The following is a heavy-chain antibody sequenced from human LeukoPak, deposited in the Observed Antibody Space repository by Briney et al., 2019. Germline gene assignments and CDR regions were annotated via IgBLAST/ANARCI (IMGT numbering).Heavy chain of an antibody. V-gene: IGHV3-7*03. CDR3: AKDRFGELQAGDYFDY. D-gene: IGHD3-10*01. CDR1: GFTFTNNF. Sequence: GGSLRLSCAASGFTFTNNFMSWVRQVPGKGLEWVANIKQDGSETTYADSVRGRFTIFRDNAKDSVYLQMNSLRAEDTALYYCAKDRFGELQAGDYFDYWGQGTLVTVSS. J-gene: IGHJ4*02. CDR2: IKQDGSET.